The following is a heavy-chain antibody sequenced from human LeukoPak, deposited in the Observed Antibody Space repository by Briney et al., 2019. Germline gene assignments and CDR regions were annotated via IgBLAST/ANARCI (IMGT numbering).Heavy chain of an antibody. J-gene: IGHJ3*02. Sequence: PGGSLRLSCAASGFTFSSYGMHWVRQAPGKGLEWVAVIWCDGSNKYCADSVKGRFTISRDNSKNTLYLQMNSLRAEDTAVYYCARDPPEDASDIWGQGTMVTVSS. CDR2: IWCDGSNK. CDR3: ARDPPEDASDI. CDR1: GFTFSSYG. D-gene: IGHD1-14*01. V-gene: IGHV3-33*01.